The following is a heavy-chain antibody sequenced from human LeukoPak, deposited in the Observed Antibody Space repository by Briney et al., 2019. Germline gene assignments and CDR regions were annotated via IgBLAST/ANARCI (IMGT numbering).Heavy chain of an antibody. CDR3: ARSTGSTMFIDY. CDR1: GGSISPYY. V-gene: IGHV4-59*01. J-gene: IGHJ4*02. Sequence: PSETLSLTCTVSGGSISPYYWSWIRQPPGKGLEWLGYIYYSGNTDYNPSLKSRVAIPVDTSKNQFSLKLSSVTAADTAVYYCARSTGSTMFIDYWGQGTLVTVSS. D-gene: IGHD3-10*02. CDR2: IYYSGNT.